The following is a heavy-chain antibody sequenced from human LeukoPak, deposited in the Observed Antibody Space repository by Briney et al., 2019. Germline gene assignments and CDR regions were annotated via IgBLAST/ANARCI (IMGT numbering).Heavy chain of an antibody. J-gene: IGHJ1*01. CDR3: ARRLTYYDFWSGYSGGRAGAEYFQH. Sequence: SETLSLTCAVYGGSFGGYYWSWIRQPPGKGLEWIGEINHSGSTNYNPSLKSRVTISVDTSKNQFSLKLSSVTAADTAVYYCARRLTYYDFWSGYSGGRAGAEYFQHWGQGTLVTVSS. CDR2: INHSGST. V-gene: IGHV4-34*01. D-gene: IGHD3-3*01. CDR1: GGSFGGYY.